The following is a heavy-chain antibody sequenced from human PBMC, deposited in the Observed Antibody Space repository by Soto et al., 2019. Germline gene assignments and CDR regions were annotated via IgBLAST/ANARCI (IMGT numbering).Heavy chain of an antibody. J-gene: IGHJ4*02. CDR3: ARSPPLRECPGGDCSHFDY. D-gene: IGHD2-21*02. CDR1: GYRFTAYY. V-gene: IGHV1-46*01. Sequence: QVQLVQSGAGVQKPGASVKVSCEASGYRFTAYYMHWVRQAPGQGLEWMAIINPSSGVANYAQRFQGRFTMTRDTSTSTVYMELSRLRFHDTAVYYCARSPPLRECPGGDCSHFDYWGQGTLVTVS. CDR2: INPSSGVA.